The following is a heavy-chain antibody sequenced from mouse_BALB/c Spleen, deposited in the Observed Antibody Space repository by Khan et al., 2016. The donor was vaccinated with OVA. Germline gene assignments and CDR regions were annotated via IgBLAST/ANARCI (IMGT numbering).Heavy chain of an antibody. Sequence: QVQLKESGPGLVAPSQSLSITCTVSGFSLSRYSIHWVRQPPGKGLEWLGIMWIGGSTDYNSALKSRMSISKDNSKSQDFLKMNSLQTDDKAMYYCARNRDGGPYGHFEVWGAGTTVTVSS. CDR3: ARNRDGGPYGHFEV. D-gene: IGHD3-3*01. CDR2: MWIGGST. V-gene: IGHV2-6-4*01. CDR1: GFSLSRYS. J-gene: IGHJ1*01.